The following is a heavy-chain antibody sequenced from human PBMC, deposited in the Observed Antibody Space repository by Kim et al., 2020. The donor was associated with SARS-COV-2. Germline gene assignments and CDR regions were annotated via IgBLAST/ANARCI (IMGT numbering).Heavy chain of an antibody. J-gene: IGHJ4*02. V-gene: IGHV3-74*01. Sequence: KNDGTNPYYADSVEGRFTISRDNSKNTVYLQMSSLGAEDTALYYCTTAFEDWGQGTLVTVSS. CDR3: TTAFED. CDR2: KNDGTNP.